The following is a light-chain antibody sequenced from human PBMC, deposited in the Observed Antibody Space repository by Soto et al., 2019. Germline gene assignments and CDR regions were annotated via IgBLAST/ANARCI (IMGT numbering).Light chain of an antibody. Sequence: DIQMTQSPSSLSAFVGDRVTITCRASKAISNYLSWYQHKPGKDPKLLIYAASTLQSGVPSRFSGSGSGTDFTLTISSLQPEDVATYYCQKYNSAPLTFGGGTKVEIK. CDR1: KAISNY. CDR3: QKYNSAPLT. J-gene: IGKJ4*01. V-gene: IGKV1-27*01. CDR2: AAS.